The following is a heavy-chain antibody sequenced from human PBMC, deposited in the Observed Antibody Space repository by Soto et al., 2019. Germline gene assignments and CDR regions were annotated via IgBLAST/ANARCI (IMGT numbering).Heavy chain of an antibody. Sequence: TGGSLRLSCVASGITFGSRAMSWVRQAPGEGLEWIGEINHSGSTNYNPSLKSRVTISVDTSRNQFSLKLSSVTAADTAVYYCARVGYCSGGSCYYIDYWGQGTLVTVSS. CDR2: INHSGST. CDR1: GITFGSRA. D-gene: IGHD2-15*01. J-gene: IGHJ4*02. V-gene: IGHV4-34*01. CDR3: ARVGYCSGGSCYYIDY.